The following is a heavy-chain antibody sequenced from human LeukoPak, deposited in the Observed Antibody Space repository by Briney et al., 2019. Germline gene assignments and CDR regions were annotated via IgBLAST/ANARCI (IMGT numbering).Heavy chain of an antibody. V-gene: IGHV3-7*03. CDR2: IKQDGSEK. J-gene: IGHJ3*02. Sequence: GGSLRLSCAASGFIFRTYWMSWVRQAPGQGLEWVANIKQDGSEKYYVDSVKGRFTISRDNAKNSLYLQMNSLRDEDTAVYYCARDQGRDGYNTPCCAFDIWGQGTMVTVSS. CDR3: ARDQGRDGYNTPCCAFDI. CDR1: GFIFRTYW. D-gene: IGHD5-24*01.